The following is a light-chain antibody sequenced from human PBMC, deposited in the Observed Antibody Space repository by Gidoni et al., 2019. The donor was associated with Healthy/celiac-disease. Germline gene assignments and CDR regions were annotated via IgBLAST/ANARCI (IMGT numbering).Light chain of an antibody. CDR1: QSISSY. CDR3: QQSNSTPYT. Sequence: DIQMTQPPSSLSAPVGDRVTITCRASQSISSYLHWYHQKPGKAPKLLIYAASSLPSGFASRFSGSGSGTDFTLTISSLQPEDFETYYCQQSNSTPYTFXQXTKLEIK. J-gene: IGKJ2*01. V-gene: IGKV1-39*01. CDR2: AAS.